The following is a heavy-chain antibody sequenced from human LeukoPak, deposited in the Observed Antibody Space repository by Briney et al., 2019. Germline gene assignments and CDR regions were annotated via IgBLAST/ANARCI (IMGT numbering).Heavy chain of an antibody. CDR3: ARAGEYRFDY. Sequence: PGGSLRLSCATSGLYWMHWVRQAPGEGLVWVSRINTDGTTTNYADSVKGRFTISRDNAKNTVYLQTNNLRADDTGVYYCARAGEYRFDYWGQGTLVSVSS. CDR1: GLYW. CDR2: INTDGTTT. V-gene: IGHV3-74*01. D-gene: IGHD2/OR15-2a*01. J-gene: IGHJ5*01.